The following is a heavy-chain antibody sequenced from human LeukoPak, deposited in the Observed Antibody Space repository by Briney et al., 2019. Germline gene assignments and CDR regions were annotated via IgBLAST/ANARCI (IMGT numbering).Heavy chain of an antibody. CDR3: ARHSSWAGYFDY. V-gene: IGHV4-59*08. CDR2: IYYSGST. J-gene: IGHJ4*02. CDR1: GGSISSYY. D-gene: IGHD6-13*01. Sequence: SETLSLTCTVSGGSISSYYWSWIRQPPGKGLEWIGYIYYSGSTNYNPSLKSRVTISVDTSENQFSLKLSSVTAADTAVYYCARHSSWAGYFDYWGQGTLVTVSS.